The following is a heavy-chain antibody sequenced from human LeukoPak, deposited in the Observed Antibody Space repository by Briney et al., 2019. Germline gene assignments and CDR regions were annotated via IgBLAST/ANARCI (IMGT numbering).Heavy chain of an antibody. Sequence: ASVKVSCKASGGTLSSYAISWVRQAPGQGLEWMGGIIPIFGTANYAQKFQGRVTITADESTSTAYMELSSLRSEDTAVYYCARVRDKITMVRGVIIIDAFDIWGQGTMVTVSS. CDR2: IIPIFGTA. J-gene: IGHJ3*02. D-gene: IGHD3-10*01. CDR1: GGTLSSYA. CDR3: ARVRDKITMVRGVIIIDAFDI. V-gene: IGHV1-69*13.